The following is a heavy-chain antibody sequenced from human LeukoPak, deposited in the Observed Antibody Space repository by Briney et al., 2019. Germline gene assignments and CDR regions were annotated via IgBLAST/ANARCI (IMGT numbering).Heavy chain of an antibody. J-gene: IGHJ4*02. CDR2: IYYSGGT. Sequence: PSETLSLTCTVSGGSISSYYWSWIRQPPGKGLEWIGYIYYSGGTNYNPSLKSRVTISVDTSKNQFSLKLSSVTAADTAVYYCARATRGWLRKGYFDYWGQGTLVTVSS. CDR3: ARATRGWLRKGYFDY. CDR1: GGSISSYY. V-gene: IGHV4-59*01. D-gene: IGHD5-12*01.